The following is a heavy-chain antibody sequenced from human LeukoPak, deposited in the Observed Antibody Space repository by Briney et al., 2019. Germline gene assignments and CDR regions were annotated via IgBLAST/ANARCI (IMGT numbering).Heavy chain of an antibody. V-gene: IGHV3-30*18. J-gene: IGHJ4*02. CDR1: GFTFSSYG. CDR2: ISYDGSNK. Sequence: PGGSLRLSCAASGFTFSSYGMHWVRQAPGKGLEWVAVISYDGSNKYYADSVKGRFTISRDNSKNTLYLQMNSLRAEDTAVYYCAKETDYSNYAIDYWGQGTLVTVSS. D-gene: IGHD4-11*01. CDR3: AKETDYSNYAIDY.